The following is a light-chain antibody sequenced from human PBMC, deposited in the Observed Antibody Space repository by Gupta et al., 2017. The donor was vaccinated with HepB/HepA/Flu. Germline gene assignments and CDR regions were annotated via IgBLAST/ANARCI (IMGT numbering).Light chain of an antibody. CDR1: SSHVGGYNY. J-gene: IGLJ2*01. V-gene: IGLV2-14*03. Sequence: ALLQPASVSGSPGQSITISCTGPSSHVGGYNYVSWYQQHPAKVPKLMIYDVSNRPSGVSNRFSGSKSGNTASLTLSGPEAEDEADYYCSSYTTTTTVVFGGGTKLTVL. CDR2: DVS. CDR3: SSYTTTTTVV.